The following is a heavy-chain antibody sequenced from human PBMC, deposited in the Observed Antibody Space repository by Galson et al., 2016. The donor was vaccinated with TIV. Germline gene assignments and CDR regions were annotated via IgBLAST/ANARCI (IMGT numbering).Heavy chain of an antibody. CDR1: GYSFTSYW. CDR2: IYPGDLDI. J-gene: IGHJ5*02. CDR3: ATVPGYSGYGYGWSDR. Sequence: QSGAEVKKPGESLKISCKGSGYSFTSYWTGWVRQMPGKGLEWMGIIYPGDLDIRYSPSFEGQVTISADKSISTAYLQWSSLKASDTAIYYCATVPGYSGYGYGWSDRWGQGTLVTASS. V-gene: IGHV5-51*03. D-gene: IGHD5-12*01.